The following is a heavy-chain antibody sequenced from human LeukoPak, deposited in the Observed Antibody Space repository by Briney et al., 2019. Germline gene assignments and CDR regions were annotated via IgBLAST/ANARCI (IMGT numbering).Heavy chain of an antibody. J-gene: IGHJ5*02. CDR3: VAAIAAAGSGWFDP. Sequence: SEILSLTCSVSGDSISRSSYYWGWIRQPPGKGLEWIGSIYYSGSIYYNPSLKSRVTISVDTSKNQFSLKLTSVTAADTAVYYCVAAIAAAGSGWFDPWGQGTLVTVSS. CDR2: IYYSGSI. V-gene: IGHV4-39*07. D-gene: IGHD6-13*01. CDR1: GDSISRSSYY.